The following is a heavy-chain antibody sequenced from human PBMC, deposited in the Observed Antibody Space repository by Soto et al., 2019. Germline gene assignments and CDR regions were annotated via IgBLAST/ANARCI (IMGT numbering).Heavy chain of an antibody. V-gene: IGHV4-34*01. J-gene: IGHJ6*02. CDR2: INHSGST. CDR1: GGSFSGYY. CDR3: ARGITIFGVVMGYYYYYGMDV. Sequence: QVQLQQWGAGLLKPSETLSLTCAVYGGSFSGYYWSWIRQPPGKGLEWIGEINHSGSTNYNPSLKSRVTISVDTSKYQFSLMLSSVTAADTAVYYCARGITIFGVVMGYYYYYGMDVWGQGTTVTVSS. D-gene: IGHD3-3*01.